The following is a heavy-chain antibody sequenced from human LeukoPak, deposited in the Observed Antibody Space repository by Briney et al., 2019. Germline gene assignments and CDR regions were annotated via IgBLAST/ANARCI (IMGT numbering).Heavy chain of an antibody. Sequence: GGSLRLSCTVSGFTVSSNSMSWVRQAPGKGLECVSVISSNGGNIYYADSVKGRFTISRDNSKNTLYLQMGSLRAEDMAVYRARVRVGATAKGHYFDYWGQGTLVTVSS. CDR2: ISSNGGNI. J-gene: IGHJ4*02. CDR1: GFTVSSNS. V-gene: IGHV3-64*02. CDR3: ARVRVGATAKGHYFDY. D-gene: IGHD1-26*01.